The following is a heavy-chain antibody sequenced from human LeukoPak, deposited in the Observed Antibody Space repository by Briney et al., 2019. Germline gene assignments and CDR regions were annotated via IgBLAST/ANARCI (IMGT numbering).Heavy chain of an antibody. D-gene: IGHD7-27*01. CDR1: GFTFSSYW. CDR2: INSDGSST. Sequence: GGSLRLSCAASGFTFSSYWMHWVRQAPGKGLMWVSRINSDGSSTIYADSVKGRFTISRDNAKNTLYLQMNSLRAEDTAVYYCARGGGTGEFDYWGQGTLVTVSS. J-gene: IGHJ4*02. V-gene: IGHV3-74*01. CDR3: ARGGGTGEFDY.